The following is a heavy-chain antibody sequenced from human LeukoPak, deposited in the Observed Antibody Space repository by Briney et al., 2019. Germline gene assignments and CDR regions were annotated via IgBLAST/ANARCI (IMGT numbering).Heavy chain of an antibody. Sequence: ASVKVSCKASGYTFTSYGISWVRQAPGQGLEWMGWISAYNGNTNYAQKFQGRVTMTRDTSTSTVYMELSSLRSEDTAVYYCASLGGSYSSSSRPFDYWGQGTLVTVPS. CDR1: GYTFTSYG. J-gene: IGHJ4*02. V-gene: IGHV1-18*01. CDR2: ISAYNGNT. D-gene: IGHD6-6*01. CDR3: ASLGGSYSSSSRPFDY.